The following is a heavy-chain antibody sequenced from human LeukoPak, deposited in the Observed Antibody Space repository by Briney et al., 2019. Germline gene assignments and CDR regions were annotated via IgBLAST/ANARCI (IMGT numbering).Heavy chain of an antibody. CDR3: ARDRIAVAGPFDY. D-gene: IGHD6-19*01. J-gene: IGHJ4*02. CDR2: IIPILGIA. Sequence: SVKVSCKASGGTFSSYAISWVRQAPGQGLEWMGRIIPILGIANYAQKFQGRVTITADKSTSTAYMELSSLRSEDTAVYYCARDRIAVAGPFDYWGQGTLVTVSS. V-gene: IGHV1-69*04. CDR1: GGTFSSYA.